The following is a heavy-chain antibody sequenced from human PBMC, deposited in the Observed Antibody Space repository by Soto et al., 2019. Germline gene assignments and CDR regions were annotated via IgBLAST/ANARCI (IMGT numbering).Heavy chain of an antibody. CDR1: GFTFSSYW. V-gene: IGHV3-74*01. D-gene: IGHD2-15*01. CDR2: INSDGSST. J-gene: IGHJ4*02. Sequence: GESLKISCAASGFTFSSYWMHWVRQAPGKGLVWVSRINSDGSSTSYADSVKGRFTISRDNAKNTLYLQMNSLRAEDTAVYYCARVCVGGGSCSISGLLALDYWGQGTLVTVSS. CDR3: ARVCVGGGSCSISGLLALDY.